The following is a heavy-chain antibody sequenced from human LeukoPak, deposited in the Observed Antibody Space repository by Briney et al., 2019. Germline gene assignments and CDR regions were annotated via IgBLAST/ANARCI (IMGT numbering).Heavy chain of an antibody. CDR1: GGSISSGDYY. V-gene: IGHV4-30-4*08. Sequence: PSQTLSLTCTVSGGSISSGDYYWSWIRQPPGKGLEWIGYIYYSGSTYYNPSLKSRVTISVDTSKNQFSLKLSSVTAADTAVYYCARLFGPIYGPALADDFDYWGQGTLVTVSS. CDR3: ARLFGPIYGPALADDFDY. D-gene: IGHD3-10*01. J-gene: IGHJ4*02. CDR2: IYYSGST.